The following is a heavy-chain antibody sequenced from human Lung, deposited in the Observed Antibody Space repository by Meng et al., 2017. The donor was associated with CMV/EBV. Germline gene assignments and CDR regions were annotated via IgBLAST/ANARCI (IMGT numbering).Heavy chain of an antibody. V-gene: IGHV3-48*03. D-gene: IGHD3-3*01. CDR1: GFTFSSYE. CDR3: ARNRVTIFGVQDYYFEY. Sequence: GGSLRLXCAASGFTFSSYEINWVRQAPGNGLEWVSYISSSGSTIYYADSVKGRFTISRDNAKNSLYLQMNSLRAEDTAVYYCARNRVTIFGVQDYYFEYWGRGTLVTVSS. CDR2: ISSSGSTI. J-gene: IGHJ4*02.